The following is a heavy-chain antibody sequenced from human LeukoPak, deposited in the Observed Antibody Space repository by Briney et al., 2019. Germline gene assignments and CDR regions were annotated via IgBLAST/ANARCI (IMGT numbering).Heavy chain of an antibody. Sequence: SETLSLTCTVSGGSISSYYWSWIRQPPGKGLEWIGYIYYSGSTNYNPSLKSRVTISVDTSKNQFSLKLSSVTAADTAVYYCAREGGIAAAGTTQYFDYWGQGTLVTVSS. V-gene: IGHV4-59*01. CDR2: IYYSGST. D-gene: IGHD6-13*01. CDR1: GGSISSYY. J-gene: IGHJ4*02. CDR3: AREGGIAAAGTTQYFDY.